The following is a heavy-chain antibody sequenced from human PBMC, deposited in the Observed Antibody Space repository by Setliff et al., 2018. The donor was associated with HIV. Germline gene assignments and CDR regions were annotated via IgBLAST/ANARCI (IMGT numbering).Heavy chain of an antibody. Sequence: GASVKVSCKASSYIFSSNDIDWVRQAPGQGLEWMGRITSYNGNTKYAQKFQDRVTMTTDKSTTTAYMDLRSLRSDDTAVYYCAIRISAAGSAFQHWARAPWSPSPQ. J-gene: IGHJ1*01. V-gene: IGHV1-18*01. CDR1: SYIFSSND. CDR2: ITSYNGNT. D-gene: IGHD6-13*01. CDR3: AIRISAAGSAFQH.